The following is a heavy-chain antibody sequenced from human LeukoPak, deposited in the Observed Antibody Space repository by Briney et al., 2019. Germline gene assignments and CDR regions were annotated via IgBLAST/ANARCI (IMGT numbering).Heavy chain of an antibody. CDR2: ISAYNGNT. CDR1: VYTYTSYG. J-gene: IGHJ4*02. CDR3: ARGRRITIFGVVIDFDY. Sequence: GASVKVSCKASVYTYTSYGISWVRQAPGQGLEWMGWISAYNGNTNYAQKLQGRVTMTTDTSTSTAYMELRSLRSDDTAVYYCARGRRITIFGVVIDFDYWGQGTLVAVSS. D-gene: IGHD3-3*01. V-gene: IGHV1-18*01.